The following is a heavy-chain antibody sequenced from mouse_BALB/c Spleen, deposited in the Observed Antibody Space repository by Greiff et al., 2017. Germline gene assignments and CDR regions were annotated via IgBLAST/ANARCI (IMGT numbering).Heavy chain of an antibody. J-gene: IGHJ2*01. CDR2: ISSGGGNT. V-gene: IGHV5-9*03. CDR3: ARGRYGDFDY. CDR1: GFTFSSYT. D-gene: IGHD2-13*01. Sequence: DVMLVESGGGLVKPGGSLKLSCAASGFTFSSYTMSWVRQTPEKRLEWVATISSGGGNTYYPDSVKGRFTISRDNAKNNLYLQMSSLRSEDTALYYCARGRYGDFDYWGQGTTLTVSS.